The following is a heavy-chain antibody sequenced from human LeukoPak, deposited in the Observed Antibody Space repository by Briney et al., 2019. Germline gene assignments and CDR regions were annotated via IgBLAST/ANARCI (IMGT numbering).Heavy chain of an antibody. CDR1: GGSISSRTNS. CDR2: INHSGST. V-gene: IGHV4-34*01. J-gene: IGHJ5*02. D-gene: IGHD6-13*01. Sequence: SETLSLTCAVSGGSISSRTNSWGWIRQPPGKGLEWIGEINHSGSTNYNPSLKSRVTISVDTSKNQFSLKLSSVTAADTAVYYCARKSSSWYWSASANWFDPWGQGTLVTVSS. CDR3: ARKSSSWYWSASANWFDP.